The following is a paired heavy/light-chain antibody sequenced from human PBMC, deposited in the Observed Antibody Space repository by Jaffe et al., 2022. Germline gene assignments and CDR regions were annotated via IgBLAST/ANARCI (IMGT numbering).Heavy chain of an antibody. Sequence: EVQFLESGGGLVQPGGSLRLSCAGSGFTFNGYAMAWVRHSPVKGLEWVSSMDGSGLHTYYPDSVKDRFTISRDDSKNTLYLLLSSLRADDTALYYCAKPHTNWPFDAFEMWGQGTMVTVSS. CDR3: AKPHTNWPFDAFEM. CDR2: MDGSGLHT. D-gene: IGHD7-27*01. J-gene: IGHJ3*02. CDR1: GFTFNGYA. V-gene: IGHV3-23*01.
Light chain of an antibody. CDR3: SSYAAISNYL. CDR1: SNDVGRYTY. J-gene: IGLJ1*01. CDR2: EVN. V-gene: IGLV2-8*01. Sequence: QSALTQPPSASGSLGQSVTISCTGTSNDVGRYTYVSWYQHHPGKAPKVLIYEVNKRPSGVPDRFSGSKSGNTASLTVSGLQADDEADYYCSSYAAISNYLFGSGTKVTVL.